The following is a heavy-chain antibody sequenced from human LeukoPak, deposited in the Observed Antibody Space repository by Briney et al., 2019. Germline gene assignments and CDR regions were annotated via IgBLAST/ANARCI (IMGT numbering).Heavy chain of an antibody. Sequence: GGSLRLSCAASGFTFSSSWMSWVRRAPGKGLEWVANIKQDGTEEYYVDSVRGRFSISKDNAKNSLYLQMNSLRAEDTAVYYCARDPCHGALDYWGQGALVTVSS. CDR2: IKQDGTEE. J-gene: IGHJ4*02. D-gene: IGHD2-2*01. CDR3: ARDPCHGALDY. V-gene: IGHV3-7*03. CDR1: GFTFSSSW.